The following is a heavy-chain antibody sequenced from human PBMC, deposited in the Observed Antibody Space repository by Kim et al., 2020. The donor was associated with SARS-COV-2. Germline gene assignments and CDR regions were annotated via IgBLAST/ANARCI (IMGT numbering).Heavy chain of an antibody. CDR1: GFTFSSYW. J-gene: IGHJ4*02. Sequence: GGSLRLSCAASGFTFSSYWMSWVRQAPGKGLEWVANIKQDGSEKYYVDSVKGRFTISRDNAKNSLYLQMNSLRAEDTAVYYCAREGGYSSGLPFDYWGQGTLVTVSS. CDR3: AREGGYSSGLPFDY. D-gene: IGHD6-19*01. CDR2: IKQDGSEK. V-gene: IGHV3-7*01.